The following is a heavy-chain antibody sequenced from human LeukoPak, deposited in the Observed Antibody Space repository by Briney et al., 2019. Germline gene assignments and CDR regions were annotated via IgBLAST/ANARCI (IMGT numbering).Heavy chain of an antibody. D-gene: IGHD3-3*01. CDR2: ISGSGGST. J-gene: IGHJ6*02. V-gene: IGHV3-23*01. Sequence: GGSLRLSCAASGFTFSSYAMSWVRQAPGKGLEWVSAISGSGGSTYYADSVKGRFTISRDNSKNALYLQMNSLRAEDTAVYYRARDFLDYYGMDVWGQGTTVTVSS. CDR1: GFTFSSYA. CDR3: ARDFLDYYGMDV.